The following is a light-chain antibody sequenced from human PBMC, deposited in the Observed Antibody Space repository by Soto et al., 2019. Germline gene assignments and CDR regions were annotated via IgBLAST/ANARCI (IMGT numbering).Light chain of an antibody. CDR3: QQFINSPYMYI. CDR2: GAS. CDR1: QAVGTNY. Sequence: EIVLTQSPGTLSLSPGEGATLSCRSSQAVGTNYLAWYQQKPGQAPRLLIFGASSRASGVPGRFSGSVSGTDFTLNISSLEPEDSAVYYCQQFINSPYMYIFGQGTKLEI. J-gene: IGKJ2*01. V-gene: IGKV3-20*01.